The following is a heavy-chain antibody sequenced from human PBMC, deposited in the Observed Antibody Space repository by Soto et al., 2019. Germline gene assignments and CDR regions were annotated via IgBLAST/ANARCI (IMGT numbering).Heavy chain of an antibody. J-gene: IGHJ3*02. Sequence: GASVKVSCKASGVTFSSYTISWVRQAPGQGLEWMGRIIPILGIANYAQKFQGRVTITVDKSTSTADMELSSLRSEDTAVYYCARDLQDQYCSSTSCYDAFDIWGQGTMVTVSS. V-gene: IGHV1-69*04. CDR1: GVTFSSYT. CDR2: IIPILGIA. CDR3: ARDLQDQYCSSTSCYDAFDI. D-gene: IGHD2-2*01.